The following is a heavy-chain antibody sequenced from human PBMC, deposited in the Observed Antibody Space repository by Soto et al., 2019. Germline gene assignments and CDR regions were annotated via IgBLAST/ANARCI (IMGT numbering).Heavy chain of an antibody. J-gene: IGHJ4*02. Sequence: ASVKVSCKASGYTFTSYGISWVRQAPGQGLEWMGWISAYNGNTNYAQKLQGRVTMTRDTSASTAYMELSSLRSEDTAVYYCARDHGGSGLLYYWGQGTLVTVSS. V-gene: IGHV1-18*01. CDR2: ISAYNGNT. CDR1: GYTFTSYG. CDR3: ARDHGGSGLLYY. D-gene: IGHD2-15*01.